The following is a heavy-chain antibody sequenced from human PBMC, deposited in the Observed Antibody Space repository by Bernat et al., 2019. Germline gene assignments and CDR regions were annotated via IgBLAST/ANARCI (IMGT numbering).Heavy chain of an antibody. Sequence: QVQLVESGGGLVQPGRSLRLSCAASGFTFSSYGMHWLRQAPGKGLEWVAPIWYDGSNKYYADSVKGRFTISRDNSKNTLYLQMNSLRAEDTAVYYCARGVSSGWNFDYWGQGTLVTVSS. CDR1: GFTFSSYG. CDR2: IWYDGSNK. CDR3: ARGVSSGWNFDY. J-gene: IGHJ4*02. D-gene: IGHD6-19*01. V-gene: IGHV3-33*01.